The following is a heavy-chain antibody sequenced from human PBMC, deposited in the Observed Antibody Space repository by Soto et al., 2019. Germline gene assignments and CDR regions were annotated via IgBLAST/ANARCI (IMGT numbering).Heavy chain of an antibody. V-gene: IGHV4-34*01. CDR2: INHSGVT. CDR3: ARHFVAVVIKGWGY. Sequence: PSETLSLTCTVYGGSFSAYLWTWIRQPPGKGLEWIGEINHSGVTNYNPSLKSRVTISVDTSKNQFSLNLNSVTAADTAVYYCARHFVAVVIKGWGYWGQGALVTVSS. D-gene: IGHD3-22*01. CDR1: GGSFSAYL. J-gene: IGHJ4*02.